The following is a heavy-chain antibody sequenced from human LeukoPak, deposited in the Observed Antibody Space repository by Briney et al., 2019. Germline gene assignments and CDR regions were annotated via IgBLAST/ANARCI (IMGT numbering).Heavy chain of an antibody. Sequence: SETLSLTCAVYGGSFSGYYWSWIRQPPGKGLEWIGEINHSGSTNYNPSLKSRVTISVDTSKNQFSLKLSSVTAADTAVYYCARAGVTHYYFDYWGQGTLVTVSS. CDR3: ARAGVTHYYFDY. D-gene: IGHD2-21*02. V-gene: IGHV4-34*01. CDR2: INHSGST. CDR1: GGSFSGYY. J-gene: IGHJ4*02.